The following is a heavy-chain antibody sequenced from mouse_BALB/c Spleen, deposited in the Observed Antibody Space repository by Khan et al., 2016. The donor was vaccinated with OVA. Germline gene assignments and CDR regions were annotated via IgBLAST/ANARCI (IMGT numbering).Heavy chain of an antibody. CDR1: GYTFTDFT. CDR3: TRGGGGNRFAD. CDR2: ISTYYGDA. V-gene: IGHV1S137*01. Sequence: QIQLVQSGAELVRPGVSVKISCKGSGYTFTDFTMHWVKQSHAMSLEWIGVISTYYGDATYNQKFKDKATMTVDKSSSTAYMELARLTSEDSAIYYCTRGGGGNRFADWGQGTLVTVSA. J-gene: IGHJ3*01.